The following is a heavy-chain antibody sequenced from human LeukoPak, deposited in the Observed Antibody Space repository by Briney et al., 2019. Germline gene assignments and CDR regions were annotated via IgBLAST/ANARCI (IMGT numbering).Heavy chain of an antibody. V-gene: IGHV1-8*03. CDR1: GYTFTSYD. D-gene: IGHD6-6*01. Sequence: GASVKVSCKASGYTFTSYDINRVRQATGQGLEWMGWMNPNSGNTGYAQKFQGRVTITRNTSISTAYMELSSLRSEDTAVYYCARAGSSSSDNWFDPWGQGTLVTVSS. CDR2: MNPNSGNT. J-gene: IGHJ5*02. CDR3: ARAGSSSSDNWFDP.